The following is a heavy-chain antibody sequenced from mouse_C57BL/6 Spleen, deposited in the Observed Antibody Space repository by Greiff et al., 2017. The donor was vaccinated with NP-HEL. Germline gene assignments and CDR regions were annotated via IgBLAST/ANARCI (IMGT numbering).Heavy chain of an antibody. Sequence: VQLQQPGAELVRPGSSVKLSCKASGYTFTSYWMDWVKQRPGQGLEWIGNIYPSDSETHYNQKFKDKATLTVDKSSSTAYMQLSSLTSEDSAVYYCARGGFITTYEGFAYWGQGTLVTVSA. J-gene: IGHJ3*01. CDR1: GYTFTSYW. CDR2: IYPSDSET. D-gene: IGHD1-1*01. V-gene: IGHV1-61*01. CDR3: ARGGFITTYEGFAY.